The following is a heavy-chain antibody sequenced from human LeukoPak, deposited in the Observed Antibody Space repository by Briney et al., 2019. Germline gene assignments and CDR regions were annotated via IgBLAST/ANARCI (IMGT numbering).Heavy chain of an antibody. J-gene: IGHJ3*02. V-gene: IGHV4-61*05. CDR3: ARLAKGGYYDSSGYYPPRNAFEI. CDR1: GGSISTSSYY. Sequence: SETLSLTCTVSGGSISTSSYYWVWIRQPPGKGLEWIGYIYYSGSTNYNPSLKSRVTISVDTSKNQFSLKLSSVTAADTAVYYCARLAKGGYYDSSGYYPPRNAFEISGQGNMVTVSS. CDR2: IYYSGST. D-gene: IGHD3-22*01.